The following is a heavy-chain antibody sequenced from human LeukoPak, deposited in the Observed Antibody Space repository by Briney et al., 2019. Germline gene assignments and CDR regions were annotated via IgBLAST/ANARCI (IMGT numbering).Heavy chain of an antibody. D-gene: IGHD5-24*01. V-gene: IGHV1-69*01. CDR1: GGTFSSYA. Sequence: GSSVKVSCKASGGTFSSYAISWVRQAPGQGLEWMGGIIPIFGTANYAQKFQGRVTITADESTSTAYMELSSLRSEDTAVYYCARDRWGRDGYNGNAFEIWGQGTMVTVSS. CDR3: ARDRWGRDGYNGNAFEI. J-gene: IGHJ3*02. CDR2: IIPIFGTA.